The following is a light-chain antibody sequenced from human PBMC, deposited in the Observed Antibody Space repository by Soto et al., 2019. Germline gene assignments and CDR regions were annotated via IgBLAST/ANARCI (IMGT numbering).Light chain of an antibody. CDR2: AAS. CDR1: QTISSW. J-gene: IGKJ1*01. V-gene: IGKV1-5*01. Sequence: DIQMTQSPSTLPGSVGDRVTITCRASQTISSWLAWYQQKPGKAPKLLIYAASTLQDGVPSRFSGGGSGTAFSLIITGLQPGDSATYYCQQTYTSVATFGQGTKVDIK. CDR3: QQTYTSVAT.